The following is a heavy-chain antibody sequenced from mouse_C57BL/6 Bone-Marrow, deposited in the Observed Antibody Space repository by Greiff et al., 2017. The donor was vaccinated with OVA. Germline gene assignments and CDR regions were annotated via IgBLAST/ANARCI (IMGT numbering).Heavy chain of an antibody. Sequence: QVQLQQPGAELVKPGASVKMSCKASGYTFTSYWITWVKQRPGQGLEWIGDIYPGSGSTNYNEKFKSKATLTVDTSSSTAYMQLSSLTSEDSEVYYCAKGYYGSSYWWYFDVWGTGTTVTVSS. J-gene: IGHJ1*03. CDR2: IYPGSGST. CDR1: GYTFTSYW. CDR3: AKGYYGSSYWWYFDV. D-gene: IGHD1-1*01. V-gene: IGHV1-55*01.